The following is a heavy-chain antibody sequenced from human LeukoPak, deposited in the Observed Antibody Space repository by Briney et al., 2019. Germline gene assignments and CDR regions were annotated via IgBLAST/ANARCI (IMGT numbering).Heavy chain of an antibody. CDR2: ISDNSGNT. CDR3: AKGGLVHRFDP. Sequence: GGSLRLSCAASGFTFSSFAMSWVRQAPGQGLEWVSAISDNSGNTYYADSVKGRFTISRDNSENTLYLQMNSLRADDTAVYYCAKGGLVHRFDPWGQGTLVTVSS. CDR1: GFTFSSFA. V-gene: IGHV3-23*01. J-gene: IGHJ5*02.